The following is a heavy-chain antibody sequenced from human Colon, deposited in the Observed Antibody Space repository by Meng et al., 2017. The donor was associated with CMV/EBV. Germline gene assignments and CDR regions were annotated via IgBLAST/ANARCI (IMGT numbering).Heavy chain of an antibody. V-gene: IGHV4-4*01. D-gene: IGHD2/OR15-2a*01. Sequence: SCSSLNSSNRWHCLRQPPGPGLEWIGEIQRSWSTSYNPSLQSRITLSLDYSQHPFSLNLNSVTAANTAVYFCARGLVGIGETPTSDPWGPGTLVTVSS. CDR3: ARGLVGIGETPTSDP. CDR1: CSSLNSSNR. J-gene: IGHJ5*02. CDR2: IQRSWST.